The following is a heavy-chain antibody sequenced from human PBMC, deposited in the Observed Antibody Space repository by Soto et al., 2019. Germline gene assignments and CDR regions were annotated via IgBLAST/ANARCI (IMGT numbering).Heavy chain of an antibody. CDR1: GGSTSSSDW. D-gene: IGHD1-26*01. J-gene: IGHJ4*02. CDR3: AGRPEIHPR. V-gene: IGHV4-4*02. CDR2: IHRDGVT. Sequence: QVHLQESGPGLVKPSETLSLTCAISGGSTSSSDWWTWVRQPPGEGLEWIGEIHRDGVTNYNSSRKSGLTISLDQSRNQFSLSRTSVTAADAAVYFCAGRPEIHPRWGQGILVPVSS.